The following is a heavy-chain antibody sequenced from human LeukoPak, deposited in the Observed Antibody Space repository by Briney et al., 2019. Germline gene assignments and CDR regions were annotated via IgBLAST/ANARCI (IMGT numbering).Heavy chain of an antibody. J-gene: IGHJ4*02. V-gene: IGHV4-39*07. CDR3: ASGKYDYDSSGYPLLYYFDY. Sequence: PSETLSLTCTVSGGSISSSSYYWGWIRQPPGKGLEWIGSIYYSGSTYYNPSLKSRVTISVDTSKNQFSLKLSSVTAADTAVYYCASGKYDYDSSGYPLLYYFDYWGQGTLVTVSS. CDR1: GGSISSSSYY. D-gene: IGHD3-22*01. CDR2: IYYSGST.